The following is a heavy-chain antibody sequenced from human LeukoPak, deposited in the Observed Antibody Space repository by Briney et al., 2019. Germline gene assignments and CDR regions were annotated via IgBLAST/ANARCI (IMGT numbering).Heavy chain of an antibody. V-gene: IGHV4-59*01. CDR1: GGSISSYY. CDR3: ARDDGYKVDY. Sequence: AETLSLTCTVSGGSISSYYWSWIRQPPGKGLEWIGYIYYSGSTNYNPSLKSRVTISVDTSKNQFSLKLSSVTAADTAVYYCARDDGYKVDYWGQGTLVTVSS. J-gene: IGHJ4*02. CDR2: IYYSGST. D-gene: IGHD5-24*01.